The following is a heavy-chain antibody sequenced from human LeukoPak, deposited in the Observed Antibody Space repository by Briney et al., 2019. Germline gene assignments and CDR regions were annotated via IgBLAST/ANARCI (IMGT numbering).Heavy chain of an antibody. CDR1: GFTFSSYS. CDR3: AREDFYGSGSH. Sequence: GGSLRLSCAASGFTFSSYSMNWVRQAPGKGLEWVSYISSSSNTIYYADSVKGRFTISRDNAKNSLYLQMNSLRDGDTAVYYCAREDFYGSGSHWGQGTLVTVSS. CDR2: ISSSSNTI. D-gene: IGHD3-10*01. V-gene: IGHV3-48*02. J-gene: IGHJ4*02.